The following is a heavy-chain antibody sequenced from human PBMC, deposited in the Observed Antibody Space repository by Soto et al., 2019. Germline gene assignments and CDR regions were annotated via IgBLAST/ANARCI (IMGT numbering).Heavy chain of an antibody. D-gene: IGHD3-22*01. CDR2: IYYSGST. CDR3: SVVITAFDY. J-gene: IGHJ4*02. Sequence: PSETLSLTCTVSGGSISSSSYYWGWIRQPPGKGLEWIGSIYYSGSTYYNPSLKSRVTISVDTSKNQFSLKLSSVTAADTAVYYCSVVITAFDYWGPGTLVTVSS. V-gene: IGHV4-39*01. CDR1: GGSISSSSYY.